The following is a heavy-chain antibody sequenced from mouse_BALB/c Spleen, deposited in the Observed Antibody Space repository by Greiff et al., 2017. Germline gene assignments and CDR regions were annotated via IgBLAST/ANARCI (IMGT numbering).Heavy chain of an antibody. Sequence: EVKLMESGGGLVQPGGSLKLSCAASGFTFSSYTMSWVRQTPEKRLEWVAYISNGGGSTYYPDTVKGRFTISRDNAKNTLYLQMSSLKSEDTAMYYCARQDYGSNFAYWGQGTLVTVSA. D-gene: IGHD1-1*01. J-gene: IGHJ3*01. V-gene: IGHV5-12-2*01. CDR2: ISNGGGST. CDR1: GFTFSSYT. CDR3: ARQDYGSNFAY.